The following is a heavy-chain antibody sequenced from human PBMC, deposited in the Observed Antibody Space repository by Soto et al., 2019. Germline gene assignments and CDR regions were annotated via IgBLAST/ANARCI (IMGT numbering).Heavy chain of an antibody. J-gene: IGHJ4*02. Sequence: EVQLVESEGGLVQPGGSLRLSCEASGFIFTTSDMSWVRQAPGKGLEWISSITITGDTTHYADSVKGRFTISRDNSRDTVFLQMNSLRVGDTAVYYLSKGGGGDHGYWGQGTLVAVSS. CDR1: GFIFTTSD. CDR2: ITITGDTT. D-gene: IGHD2-21*02. CDR3: SKGGGGDHGY. V-gene: IGHV3-23*04.